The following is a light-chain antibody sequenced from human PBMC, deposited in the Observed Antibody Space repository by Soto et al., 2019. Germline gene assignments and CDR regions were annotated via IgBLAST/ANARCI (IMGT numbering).Light chain of an antibody. CDR1: QSVPRNF. CDR3: QQYGTTPLT. CDR2: GAS. Sequence: EIVLTQSPGTLSLSPGERITLSCRASQSVPRNFLAWYQQKPGHAPRLLIYGASSRATDIPDRFSGSGSGTDFTLTISRLEPEDFAVYYCQQYGTTPLTFGGGTKVEIK. J-gene: IGKJ4*01. V-gene: IGKV3-20*01.